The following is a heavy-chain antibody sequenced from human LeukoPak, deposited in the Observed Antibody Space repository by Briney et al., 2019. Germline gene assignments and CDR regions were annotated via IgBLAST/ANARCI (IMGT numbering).Heavy chain of an antibody. CDR3: ARVGGYYYARWFDP. Sequence: PSAPLSLPCSVPGGSISSYYWSWIRQPPGKGLEWIGYINYSGSTNYNPTLQRRDTISVDTAKNQFSLKLSSVTAADTAVYYCARVGGYYYARWFDPWGQGTLVTVSS. J-gene: IGHJ5*02. V-gene: IGHV4-59*01. CDR2: INYSGST. D-gene: IGHD3-22*01. CDR1: GGSISSYY.